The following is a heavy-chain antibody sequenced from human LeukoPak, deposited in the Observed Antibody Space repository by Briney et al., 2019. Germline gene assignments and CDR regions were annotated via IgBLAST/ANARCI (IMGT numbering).Heavy chain of an antibody. Sequence: GGSLRLSCAASGFTFSSYAMSWVRQAPGKGLEWVSAISGSGGSTYYADSVKGRFTISRDNSKNTLYLQMNSLRAEDTAVYYCAKGYLSSGWYGNWFDPWGQGTLVTVSS. CDR3: AKGYLSSGWYGNWFDP. V-gene: IGHV3-23*01. D-gene: IGHD6-13*01. CDR2: ISGSGGST. J-gene: IGHJ5*02. CDR1: GFTFSSYA.